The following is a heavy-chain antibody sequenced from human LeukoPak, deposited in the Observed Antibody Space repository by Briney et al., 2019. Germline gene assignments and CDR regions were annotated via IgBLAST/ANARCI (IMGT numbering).Heavy chain of an antibody. Sequence: GASVKVSCKASGYTFTSYAMHWVRQAPGQRLEWMGWINAGNGNTKYSQKFQGRVTITRDTSASTAYMELSSLRSEDTAVYYCATLTTYCSSTSCSLVYWGQGTLVTVSS. J-gene: IGHJ4*02. V-gene: IGHV1-3*01. D-gene: IGHD2-2*01. CDR3: ATLTTYCSSTSCSLVY. CDR2: INAGNGNT. CDR1: GYTFTSYA.